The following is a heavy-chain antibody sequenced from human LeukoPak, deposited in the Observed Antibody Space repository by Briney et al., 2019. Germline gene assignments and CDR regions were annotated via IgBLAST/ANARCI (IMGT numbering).Heavy chain of an antibody. D-gene: IGHD5-12*01. Sequence: MHWVRQXPGQGLEWTGWINPNSGGTNYAQKFQGRVTMTRDTSISTAYMELSRLRSDDTAVYYCARGGRWLRDAFDIWGQGTMVTVSS. V-gene: IGHV1-2*02. J-gene: IGHJ3*02. CDR2: INPNSGGT. CDR3: ARGGRWLRDAFDI.